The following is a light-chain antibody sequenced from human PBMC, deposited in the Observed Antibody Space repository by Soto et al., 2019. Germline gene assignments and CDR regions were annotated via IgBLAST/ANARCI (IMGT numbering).Light chain of an antibody. CDR2: DVN. CDR3: SSWKTSTTMI. Sequence: QSALTQPASVSGSPGQSLTISCTGTSSDLGAYNYVSWYQQHPGRAPKLMLYDVNIRPSGVSNRFSVSKSGNTASLTISGLQAEDEADYYCSSWKTSTTMIFGGGTQLTVL. V-gene: IGLV2-14*03. CDR1: SSDLGAYNY. J-gene: IGLJ2*01.